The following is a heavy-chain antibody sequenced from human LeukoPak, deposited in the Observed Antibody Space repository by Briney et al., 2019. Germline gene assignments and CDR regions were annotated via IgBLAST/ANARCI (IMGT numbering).Heavy chain of an antibody. CDR2: ISGSGGST. J-gene: IGHJ4*02. CDR1: GFTFSSYA. V-gene: IGHV3-23*01. D-gene: IGHD6-6*01. CDR3: AKDHQYSSYGERFDY. Sequence: GGSLRLSCGASGFTFSSYAMSWVRQAPGKGLEWVSAISGSGGSTYYADSVKGRFTISRDNSKNTLYLQMNSLRAEDTAVYYCAKDHQYSSYGERFDYWGQGALVTVSS.